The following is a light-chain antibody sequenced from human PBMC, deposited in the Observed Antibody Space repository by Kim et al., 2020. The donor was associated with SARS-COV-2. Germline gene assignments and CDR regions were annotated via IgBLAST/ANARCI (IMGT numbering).Light chain of an antibody. V-gene: IGKV2-24*01. CDR2: KIS. CDR1: QSLVHRDGNTY. Sequence: QPASFSCRSSQSLVHRDGNTYLSWLHQRPGQSPRLLIYKISNRFSGVPDRFSGSGAGSDFTLKISRVEPEDVGVYYCVEATLLPHSFGPGTKLEIK. CDR3: VEATLLPHS. J-gene: IGKJ2*03.